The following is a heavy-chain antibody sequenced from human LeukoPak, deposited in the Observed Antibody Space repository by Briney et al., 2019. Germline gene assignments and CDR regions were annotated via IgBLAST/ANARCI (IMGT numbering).Heavy chain of an antibody. CDR1: GFTFSSYE. D-gene: IGHD4-17*01. Sequence: GGSLRLSCAASGFTFSSYEMIWVRQAPGKGLEWVSYISSSGNTMFYADSVKGRFTISRDSAKKSLYLQMNSLRAEDTALYYWARVRSRIDMWGQGTMVTVAS. CDR2: ISSSGNTM. J-gene: IGHJ3*02. V-gene: IGHV3-48*03. CDR3: ARVRSRIDM.